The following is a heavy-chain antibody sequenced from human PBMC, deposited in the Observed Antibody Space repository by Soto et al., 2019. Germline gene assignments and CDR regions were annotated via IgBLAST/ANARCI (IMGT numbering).Heavy chain of an antibody. D-gene: IGHD3-10*01. V-gene: IGHV3-7*01. Sequence: GGSLRLSCAASGFTFSSYWMSWVRQAPGKGLEWVANIKQDGSEKYYVDSVKGRFTISRDNAKNSLYLQMNSLRAENTAVYYCATHNTYGSGSYYKANYFDYWGQGTLVTVSS. CDR1: GFTFSSYW. J-gene: IGHJ4*02. CDR2: IKQDGSEK. CDR3: ATHNTYGSGSYYKANYFDY.